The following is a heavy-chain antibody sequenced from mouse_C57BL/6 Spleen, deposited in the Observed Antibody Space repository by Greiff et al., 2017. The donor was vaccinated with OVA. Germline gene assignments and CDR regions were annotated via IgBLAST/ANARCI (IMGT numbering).Heavy chain of an antibody. CDR1: GYSFTGYY. J-gene: IGHJ2*01. CDR3: ASELDGDY. Sequence: VQLKESGPELVKPGASVKISCKASGYSFTGYYMNWVKQSPEKSLEWIGEINPSTGGTTYNQKFKAKATLTVDKSSSTAYMQLKSLTSEDSAVYYCASELDGDYWGQGTTLTVSS. D-gene: IGHD4-1*01. CDR2: INPSTGGT. V-gene: IGHV1-42*01.